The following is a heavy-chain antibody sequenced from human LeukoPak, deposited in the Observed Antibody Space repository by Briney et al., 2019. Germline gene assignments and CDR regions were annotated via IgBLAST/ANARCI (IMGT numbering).Heavy chain of an antibody. D-gene: IGHD1-26*01. CDR2: IYPGDSDT. J-gene: IGHJ3*02. CDR3: ARISGSSPPIDAFDI. CDR1: GYTFTNHW. V-gene: IGHV5-51*01. Sequence: GESLKISCKASGYTFTNHWIGWVRQIPGKGLEWMGIIYPGDSDTRYSPSFQGQVTISADKSISTAYLQWSSLKASDTAMYYCARISGSSPPIDAFDIWGQGTRVTVSS.